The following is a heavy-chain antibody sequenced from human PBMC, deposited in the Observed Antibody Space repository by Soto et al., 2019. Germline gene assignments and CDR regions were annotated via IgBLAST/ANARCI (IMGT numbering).Heavy chain of an antibody. Sequence: ASVKVFCKASGYNFTESAMHWVRQAPGQRPEWMGWISTATGYTKYSENFQGRVTITRDTSASTAYMELSRLRSEDTAVYYCARVGMDVWGQGTTVTVSS. CDR2: ISTATGYT. CDR1: GYNFTESA. V-gene: IGHV1-3*04. J-gene: IGHJ6*02. CDR3: ARVGMDV.